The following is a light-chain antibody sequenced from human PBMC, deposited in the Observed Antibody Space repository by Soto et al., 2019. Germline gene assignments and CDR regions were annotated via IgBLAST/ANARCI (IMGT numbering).Light chain of an antibody. Sequence: QSALSQPASVSGSPGQSVTISCTGTSSDIGSYNLVSWYHHRPGQAPKLVIYEVTRRPSVDSNRFSGSKSGNTASLTIAGLQPDDEGDYYCCPYAGGRTFVVFGGGTKVTVL. CDR2: EVT. V-gene: IGLV2-23*02. CDR1: SSDIGSYNL. J-gene: IGLJ3*02. CDR3: CPYAGGRTFVV.